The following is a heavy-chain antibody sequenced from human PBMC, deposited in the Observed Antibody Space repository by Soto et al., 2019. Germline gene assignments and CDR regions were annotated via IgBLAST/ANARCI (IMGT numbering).Heavy chain of an antibody. Sequence: EVQLVESGGGLVKPGGSLRLSCAASGFTFNNAWMNWVRQAPGKGLEWVGRIKSKTDGGTTDYAAPVKGRFTISRDDSKNALYLQMNSLKTEDTAVYYCITDPSITIIVEVVWGQGTLVTVSS. CDR2: IKSKTDGGTT. V-gene: IGHV3-15*07. J-gene: IGHJ4*02. CDR1: GFTFNNAW. CDR3: ITDPSITIIVEVV. D-gene: IGHD3-22*01.